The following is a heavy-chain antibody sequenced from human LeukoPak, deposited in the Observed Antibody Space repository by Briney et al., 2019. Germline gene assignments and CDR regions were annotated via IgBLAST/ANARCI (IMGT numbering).Heavy chain of an antibody. J-gene: IGHJ2*01. V-gene: IGHV1-2*02. CDR2: INPNSGGT. Sequence: GASVTVSCKATGYTFTGYYMHWLRQAPGQGLAWMGWINPNSGGTNYAQKFQGRVTMTRDTSISTAYMKLSRLRSDDTVVYYCARGVLLWFGDGHWYFDLWGRGTLDTVSS. D-gene: IGHD3-10*01. CDR1: GYTFTGYY. CDR3: ARGVLLWFGDGHWYFDL.